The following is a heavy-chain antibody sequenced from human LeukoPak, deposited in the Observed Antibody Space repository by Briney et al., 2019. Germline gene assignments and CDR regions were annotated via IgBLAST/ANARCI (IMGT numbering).Heavy chain of an antibody. CDR3: ARGPHSGSYYLDY. CDR2: LNSDGSST. Sequence: GGSLRLSCAASGFTFSSYWMHWVRQAPGKGLVWVSRLNSDGSSTRYADSVKGRLTISRDNAKNTLYLQMNSLRAEDTAVYYCARGPHSGSYYLDYWGQGTLVTVSS. D-gene: IGHD1-26*01. V-gene: IGHV3-74*01. CDR1: GFTFSSYW. J-gene: IGHJ4*02.